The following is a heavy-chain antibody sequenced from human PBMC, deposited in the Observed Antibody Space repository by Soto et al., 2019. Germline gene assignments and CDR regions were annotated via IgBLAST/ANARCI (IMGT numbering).Heavy chain of an antibody. CDR2: ISHLENT. Sequence: QLQLQESGSGVVKTSETLSLTCTVSGASISYGGFSWSWIRQSPGKGLEWIGYISHLENTYLHPSFKSRLTMSIDRTRYQFSLKLSSVTAADMAVYYCARGGGYDSFDYWGQGVLVTVSS. CDR3: ARGGGYDSFDY. V-gene: IGHV4-30-2*06. J-gene: IGHJ4*02. CDR1: GASISYGGFS. D-gene: IGHD5-12*01.